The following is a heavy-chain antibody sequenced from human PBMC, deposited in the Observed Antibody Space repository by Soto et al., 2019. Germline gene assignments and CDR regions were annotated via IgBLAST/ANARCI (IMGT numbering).Heavy chain of an antibody. CDR2: ISGSGGST. CDR1: GFTFSSYA. D-gene: IGHD1-26*01. CDR3: AKVRGLVGATSEY. J-gene: IGHJ4*02. V-gene: IGHV3-23*01. Sequence: EVQLLESGGGLVQPGGSLRLSCAASGFTFSSYAMSWVRQAPGKGLEWVSAISGSGGSTYYADSVKGRFTISRDNSKNTLYLQMNSLRAEETAVYYCAKVRGLVGATSEYWGQGTLVTVSS.